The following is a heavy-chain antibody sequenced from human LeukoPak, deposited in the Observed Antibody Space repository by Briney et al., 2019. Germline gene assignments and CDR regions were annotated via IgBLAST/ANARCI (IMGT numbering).Heavy chain of an antibody. CDR1: GGSISSGGYY. J-gene: IGHJ5*02. Sequence: PSETLSLTCTVSGGSISSGGYYWSWIRQPPGKGLEWIGYIYHSGSTYYNPSLKSRVTISVDRSKDQFSLKLSSVTAADTAVYYCARQGAGMITFGGVIARDWFDPWGQGILVTVSS. D-gene: IGHD3-16*02. CDR3: ARQGAGMITFGGVIARDWFDP. V-gene: IGHV4-30-2*01. CDR2: IYHSGST.